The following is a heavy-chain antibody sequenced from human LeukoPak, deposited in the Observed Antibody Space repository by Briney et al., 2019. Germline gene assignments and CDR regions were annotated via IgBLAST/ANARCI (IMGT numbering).Heavy chain of an antibody. CDR3: AKGPNLGSWRAVDY. CDR2: TDFSGSST. V-gene: IGHV3-23*01. J-gene: IGHJ4*02. Sequence: GGSLRLSCAASGFTSGNHDMTWVRQTSGRGLEWVSSTDFSGSSTWYADSVRGRFIMSRDMSKNTLYLQMTRLRADDTAVYFCAKGPNLGSWRAVDYWGQGILVTASS. D-gene: IGHD3-10*01. CDR1: GFTSGNHD.